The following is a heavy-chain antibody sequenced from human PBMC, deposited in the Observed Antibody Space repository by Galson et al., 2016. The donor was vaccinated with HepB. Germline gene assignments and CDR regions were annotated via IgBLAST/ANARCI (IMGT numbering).Heavy chain of an antibody. Sequence: SLRLSCAASGFTFSSYAMHWVRQAPGKGLEWVAVISYDGSNKYYADSVKGRFTISRDNSKNTLYLQMNSLRAEDTAVYYCARDRRRYFDWFVLWGRGTLVTVSS. D-gene: IGHD3-9*01. CDR2: ISYDGSNK. V-gene: IGHV3-30-3*01. CDR3: ARDRRRYFDWFVL. CDR1: GFTFSSYA. J-gene: IGHJ4*02.